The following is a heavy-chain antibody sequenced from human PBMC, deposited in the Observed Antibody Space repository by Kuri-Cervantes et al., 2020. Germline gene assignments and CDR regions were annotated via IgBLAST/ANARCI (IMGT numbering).Heavy chain of an antibody. CDR3: AKDIAVAGGAFDI. D-gene: IGHD6-19*01. CDR2: VRYDGNDK. Sequence: GESLKISCAASGFSFRHYHMHWVRQAPGKGLEWVALVRYDGNDKYYADSVKGRFTVSRDNAKNSLYLQMNSLRAEDTALYYCAKDIAVAGGAFDIWGQGTMVTVSS. J-gene: IGHJ3*02. CDR1: GFSFRHYH. V-gene: IGHV3-30*02.